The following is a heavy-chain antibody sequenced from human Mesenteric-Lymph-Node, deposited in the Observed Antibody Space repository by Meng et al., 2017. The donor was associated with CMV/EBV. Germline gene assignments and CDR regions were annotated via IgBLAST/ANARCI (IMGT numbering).Heavy chain of an antibody. CDR2: IYSGGST. CDR3: AREDLYYDSSGYKTY. V-gene: IGHV3-66*02. D-gene: IGHD3-22*01. CDR1: GFTVSSNY. Sequence: GGSLKISCAASGFTVSSNYMSWVRQAPGKGLEWVSVIYSGGSTYYADSVKGRFTISRDNSKNTLYLQMNSLRAEDTAVYYCAREDLYYDSSGYKTYWGQGTLVTVSS. J-gene: IGHJ4*02.